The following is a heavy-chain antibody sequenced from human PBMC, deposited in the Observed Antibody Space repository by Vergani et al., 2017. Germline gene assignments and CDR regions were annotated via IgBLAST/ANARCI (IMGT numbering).Heavy chain of an antibody. V-gene: IGHV3-21*05. D-gene: IGHD3-16*01. J-gene: IGHJ6*02. Sequence: EVQLVESGGGLVQPGGSLRLSCAASGFTFSSYSMNWVRQAPGKGLEWVSYISSSSSYIYYADSVKGRFTISRDNAKNSLYLQMNSLRAEDTAVYYCARFGVVPSENYYYYGMDVWGQGTTVTVSS. CDR2: ISSSSSYI. CDR3: ARFGVVPSENYYYYGMDV. CDR1: GFTFSSYS.